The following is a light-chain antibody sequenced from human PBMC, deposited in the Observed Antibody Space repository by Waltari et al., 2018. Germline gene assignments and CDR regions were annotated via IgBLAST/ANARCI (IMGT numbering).Light chain of an antibody. J-gene: IGKJ4*01. V-gene: IGKV4-1*01. Sequence: DILMTQSPDSLAVSLGERATINCKSSQSVLYSSNNKNYLAWYQQKPGQPPKLLIYWASTRESGVPDRFSGSGSGTDFTLTISSLQAEDVAVYYCQQYYGPPVTFGGGTKVEIK. CDR3: QQYYGPPVT. CDR2: WAS. CDR1: QSVLYSSNNKNY.